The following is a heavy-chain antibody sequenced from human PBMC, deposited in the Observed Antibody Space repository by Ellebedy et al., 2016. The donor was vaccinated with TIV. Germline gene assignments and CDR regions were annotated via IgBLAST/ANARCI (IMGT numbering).Heavy chain of an antibody. CDR3: VRECGSDCHILEY. CDR2: ISSSGTTI. J-gene: IGHJ4*02. CDR1: GFTFNRYS. D-gene: IGHD2-21*02. V-gene: IGHV3-48*02. Sequence: PGGSLRLSCLASGFTFNRYSMNWVRQAPGKGLEWVSYISSSGTTIYDADSVKGRFTISRDNAKNSLYLQMNSLRDEDTAVYYCVRECGSDCHILEYWGQGTLVTVSS.